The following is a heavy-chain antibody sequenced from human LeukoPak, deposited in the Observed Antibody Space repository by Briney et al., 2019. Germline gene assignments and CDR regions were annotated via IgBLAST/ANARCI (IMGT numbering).Heavy chain of an antibody. J-gene: IGHJ4*02. CDR2: ISSSGNTI. Sequence: PGGSLRLSCEASGFTFSSYEMHWVRQAPGKGLEWVSYISSSGNTIYQADSVKGRFTISRDNAKNSLYLQMNSLRVEDTAVYYCARVGASVAVWGQGTLVTVFS. D-gene: IGHD6-19*01. CDR3: ARVGASVAV. CDR1: GFTFSSYE. V-gene: IGHV3-48*03.